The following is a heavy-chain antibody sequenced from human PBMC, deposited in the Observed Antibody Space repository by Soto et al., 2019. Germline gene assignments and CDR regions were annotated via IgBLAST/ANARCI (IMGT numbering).Heavy chain of an antibody. V-gene: IGHV1-69*13. CDR3: ARGGEQWLVRDYYYYGMDV. J-gene: IGHJ6*02. Sequence: AVKVSCKASGGTFSSYAISWVRQAPGQGLEWMGGIIPIFGTANYAQKFQGRVTITADESTSTAYMELSSLRSGDTAVYYCARGGEQWLVRDYYYYGMDVWGQGTTVTSP. CDR2: IIPIFGTA. CDR1: GGTFSSYA. D-gene: IGHD6-19*01.